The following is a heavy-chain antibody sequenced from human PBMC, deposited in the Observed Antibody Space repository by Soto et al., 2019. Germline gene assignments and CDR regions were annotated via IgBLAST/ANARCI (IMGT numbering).Heavy chain of an antibody. Sequence: SGPTLGNPTQSLTLTCSFSGFSLTTTEVAVGWIRQPPGKALEWLALIYGDDDKRYKPSLNSSLTITKDTAKNQVVLTMTNVPPEETATYSCAQSGPIETVAFAYWGQGILVTVSS. CDR2: IYGDDDK. D-gene: IGHD4-4*01. CDR3: AQSGPIETVAFAY. J-gene: IGHJ4*02. CDR1: GFSLTTTEVA. V-gene: IGHV2-5*02.